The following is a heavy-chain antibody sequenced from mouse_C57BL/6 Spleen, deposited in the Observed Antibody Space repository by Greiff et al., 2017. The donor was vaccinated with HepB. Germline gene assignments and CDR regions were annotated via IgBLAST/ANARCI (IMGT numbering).Heavy chain of an antibody. D-gene: IGHD2-5*01. CDR1: GFTFNTYA. V-gene: IGHV10-3*01. CDR3: VRAYYSNYDWYFDV. J-gene: IGHJ1*03. CDR2: IRSKSSNYAT. Sequence: DVMLVESGGGLVQPKGSLKLSCAASGFTFNTYAMHWVRQAPGKGLEWVARIRSKSSNYATYYADSVKDRFTISRDDSQSMLYLQMNNLKTEDTAMYYCVRAYYSNYDWYFDVWGTGTTVTVSS.